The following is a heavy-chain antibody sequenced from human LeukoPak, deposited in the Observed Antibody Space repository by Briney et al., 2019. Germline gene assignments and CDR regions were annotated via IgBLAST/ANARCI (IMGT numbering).Heavy chain of an antibody. V-gene: IGHV4-59*01. CDR2: IYDSGST. J-gene: IGHJ6*03. Sequence: PSETLSLTCTISGGSIGSYYWSWIRQPPGKGLEWIGYIYDSGSTIYNTSLKSRVTASTDRSKNQISLKLSFVTAADTAVYYCATVGVVVPTTMNYYYMDVWGKGTTVTVSS. CDR3: ATVGVVVPTTMNYYYMDV. CDR1: GGSIGSYY. D-gene: IGHD2-21*01.